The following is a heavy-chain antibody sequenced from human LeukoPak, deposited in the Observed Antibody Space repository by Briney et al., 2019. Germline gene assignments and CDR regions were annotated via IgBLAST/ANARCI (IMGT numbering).Heavy chain of an antibody. Sequence: GGSLRLSCVASGFTFSSYWMHWVRQAPGKGLVWVSGINIDGSTTDYADPVRGRFTISRDNAKNTLYLQMNSLRAEDTAVYYCAKDTNYYDSSGYFDYWGQGTLVTVSS. CDR2: INIDGSTT. CDR1: GFTFSSYW. CDR3: AKDTNYYDSSGYFDY. D-gene: IGHD3-22*01. V-gene: IGHV3-74*01. J-gene: IGHJ4*02.